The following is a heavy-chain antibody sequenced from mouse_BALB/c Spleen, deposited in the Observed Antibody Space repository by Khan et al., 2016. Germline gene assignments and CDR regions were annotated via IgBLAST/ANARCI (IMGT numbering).Heavy chain of an antibody. D-gene: IGHD3-1*01. CDR3: ARQLEYYFDY. CDR1: VYTFTSYW. Sequence: QVQLQQSGAELAKPGASVKMSCKASVYTFTSYWMHWVKQRPGQGLEWIGYINPSTGYTEYNQKFKDKATLTADKSSSTAYMQLSSLTSEDSAVYYCARQLEYYFDYWGQGTTLTVSS. CDR2: INPSTGYT. J-gene: IGHJ2*01. V-gene: IGHV1-7*01.